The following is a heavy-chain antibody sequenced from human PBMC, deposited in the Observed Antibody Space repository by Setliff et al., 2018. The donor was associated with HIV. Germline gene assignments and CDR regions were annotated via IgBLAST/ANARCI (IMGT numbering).Heavy chain of an antibody. CDR1: GDSLSNYV. D-gene: IGHD3-10*01. V-gene: IGHV1-69*05. CDR2: IVPLFGTT. J-gene: IGHJ4*02. Sequence: ASVKVSCKASGDSLSNYVITWVRRAPGQGLEWMGDIVPLFGTTNYAQNFQGRLTITTDQIMTTAYMELTSLRAEDTAVYCCAKKTAAYTSGSWLHYWGQGTLVTVSS. CDR3: AKKTAAYTSGSWLHY.